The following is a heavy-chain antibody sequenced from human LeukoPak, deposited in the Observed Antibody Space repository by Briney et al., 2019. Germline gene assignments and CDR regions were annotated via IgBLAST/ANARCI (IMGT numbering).Heavy chain of an antibody. D-gene: IGHD2-15*01. J-gene: IGHJ5*02. CDR1: GYTFTSYG. Sequence: ASVKVSCKASGYTFTSYGISWVRQAPGQRLEWMGWINAGNGNTKYSQKFQGRVTITRDTSASTAYMELSSLRSEDTAVYYCAREEYCSGGSCYYNWFDPWGQGTLVTVSS. V-gene: IGHV1-3*01. CDR2: INAGNGNT. CDR3: AREEYCSGGSCYYNWFDP.